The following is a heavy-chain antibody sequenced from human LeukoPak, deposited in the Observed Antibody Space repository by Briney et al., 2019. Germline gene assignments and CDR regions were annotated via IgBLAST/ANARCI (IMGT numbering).Heavy chain of an antibody. CDR1: GYTFTSYG. V-gene: IGHV1-18*01. CDR2: ISAYNGNT. CDR3: ARSIAAAVPFDY. Sequence: ASVKVSCKASGYTFTSYGISWVRQAPGQGLEWMGWISAYNGNTNYAQKLQGRVTMTTDTSTSTAHMELRSLRSDDTAVYYCARSIAAAVPFDYWGQGTLVAVSS. J-gene: IGHJ4*02. D-gene: IGHD6-13*01.